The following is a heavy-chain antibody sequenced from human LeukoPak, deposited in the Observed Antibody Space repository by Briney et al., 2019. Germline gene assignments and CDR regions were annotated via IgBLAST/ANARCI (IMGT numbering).Heavy chain of an antibody. D-gene: IGHD3-9*01. CDR3: ARSFYYDTLTGYYFFDY. J-gene: IGHJ4*02. CDR2: ISSSSTTI. Sequence: GGSLRLSCVASGFTFSSYSINWVRQAPGKGLEWVSYISSSSTTIYYADSVKGRFTITRDNAKNSLYLQMNSLRAEDTAVYYCARSFYYDTLTGYYFFDYWGQGTLVTVSS. V-gene: IGHV3-48*04. CDR1: GFTFSSYS.